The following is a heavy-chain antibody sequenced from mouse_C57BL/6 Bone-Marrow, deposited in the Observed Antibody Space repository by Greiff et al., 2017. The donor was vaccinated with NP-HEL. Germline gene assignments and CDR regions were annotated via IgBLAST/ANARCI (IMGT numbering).Heavy chain of an antibody. Sequence: EVMLVESGAELVRPGASVKLSCTASGFNIKDDYMHWVKQRPEPGLEWIGWIDPENGDTEYASKFQGKATITADTSSNTAYLQLSSLTSEDTAVYYCTSDGYYGGYYFDYWGQGTTLTVSS. CDR1: GFNIKDDY. V-gene: IGHV14-4*01. CDR3: TSDGYYGGYYFDY. D-gene: IGHD2-3*01. CDR2: IDPENGDT. J-gene: IGHJ2*01.